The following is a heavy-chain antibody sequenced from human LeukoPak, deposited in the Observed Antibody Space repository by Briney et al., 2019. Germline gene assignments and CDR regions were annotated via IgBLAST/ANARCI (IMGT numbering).Heavy chain of an antibody. V-gene: IGHV3-74*03. CDR3: AKQMNTVTVTPFDY. CDR2: ISPDGSTT. CDR1: GFTFSRYW. D-gene: IGHD5-18*01. Sequence: PGGSLRLSCAASGFTFSRYWMHWVRQAPGKGLMWVSRISPDGSTTLYADSVKGRFTISRDNSKNTLYLQMNSLRADDTAVYYCAKQMNTVTVTPFDYWGQGTLVTVSS. J-gene: IGHJ4*02.